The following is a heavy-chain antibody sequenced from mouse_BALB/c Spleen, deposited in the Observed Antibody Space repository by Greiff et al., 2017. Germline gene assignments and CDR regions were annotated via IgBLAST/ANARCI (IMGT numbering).Heavy chain of an antibody. J-gene: IGHJ4*01. V-gene: IGHV1-26*01. Sequence: VQLQQSGPELVKPGASVKISCKASGYSFTGYYMHWVKQSHVKSLEWIGRINPYNGATSYNQNFKDKASLTVDKSSSTAYMELHSLTSEDSAVYYCARTYGNDDEYAMDYWGQGTSVTVSS. CDR3: ARTYGNDDEYAMDY. CDR2: INPYNGAT. D-gene: IGHD2-2*01. CDR1: GYSFTGYY.